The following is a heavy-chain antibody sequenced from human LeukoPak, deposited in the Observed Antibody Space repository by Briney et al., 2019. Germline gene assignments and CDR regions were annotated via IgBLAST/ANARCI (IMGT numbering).Heavy chain of an antibody. V-gene: IGHV4-39*01. CDR3: ARHIAAAGIVNYYYYGMDV. J-gene: IGHJ6*02. Sequence: SETLSLTCTVSGGSISSSSYYWGWIRQPPGKGLEWIGSIYYSGSTYYNPSLKSRVTISVDTSKNQFSLKLSSVTAADTAVYYCARHIAAAGIVNYYYYGMDVWGQGTTVTVSS. CDR2: IYYSGST. CDR1: GGSISSSSYY. D-gene: IGHD6-13*01.